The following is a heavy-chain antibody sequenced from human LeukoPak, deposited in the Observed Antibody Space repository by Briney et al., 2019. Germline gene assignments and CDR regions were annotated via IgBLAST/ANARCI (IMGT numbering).Heavy chain of an antibody. CDR3: ATLTGTTMSFDY. V-gene: IGHV4-59*01. J-gene: IGHJ4*02. D-gene: IGHD3-10*02. Sequence: SETLSLTCTVSGGSISSYYWSWIRQPPGKGLEWIGYIYYSGSTNYNPSLKRRVTISVDTSKNRFSLKLSSVTAADTAVYYCATLTGTTMSFDYWGQGTLVTVSS. CDR1: GGSISSYY. CDR2: IYYSGST.